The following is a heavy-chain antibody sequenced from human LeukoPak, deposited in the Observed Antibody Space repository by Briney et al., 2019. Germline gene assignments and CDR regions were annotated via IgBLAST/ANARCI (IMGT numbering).Heavy chain of an antibody. D-gene: IGHD1-1*01. Sequence: ASVKVSCKASGYTFTSYAMHWVRQAPGQRLEWMGWIYAGNGNTKYSQKFQGRVTITRDTSASTAYMELSSLRSEDTAVYYCARFERERAFDIWGQGTMVTVSS. CDR2: IYAGNGNT. V-gene: IGHV1-3*01. CDR1: GYTFTSYA. J-gene: IGHJ3*02. CDR3: ARFERERAFDI.